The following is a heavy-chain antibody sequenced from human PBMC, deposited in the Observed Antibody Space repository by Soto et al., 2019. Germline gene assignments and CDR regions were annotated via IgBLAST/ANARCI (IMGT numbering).Heavy chain of an antibody. CDR3: ARRDSVSSGRGFDY. CDR1: GGSISNYF. J-gene: IGHJ4*02. Sequence: PSETLSLTCTVSGGSISNYFWSWIRQPAGKGLEWIGRFFTSGGTKYNPSLKSRVTMSVDMSKNQLSLSLVSVTAADTAVYYCARRDSVSSGRGFDYWGQGILVTSPQ. CDR2: FFTSGGT. D-gene: IGHD6-6*01. V-gene: IGHV4-4*07.